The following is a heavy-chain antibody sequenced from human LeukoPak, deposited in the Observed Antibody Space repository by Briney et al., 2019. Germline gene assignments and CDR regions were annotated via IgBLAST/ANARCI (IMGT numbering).Heavy chain of an antibody. Sequence: GGSLRLSCAASGFTFSSYAMSWVRRAPGKGLEWVSAISGSGGSTYYADSVKGRFTISRDNSKNTLYLQMNSLRAEDTAVYYCASSADLYYDILTGYYPTAFDYWGQGTLVTVSS. CDR3: ASSADLYYDILTGYYPTAFDY. V-gene: IGHV3-23*01. CDR1: GFTFSSYA. J-gene: IGHJ4*02. CDR2: ISGSGGST. D-gene: IGHD3-9*01.